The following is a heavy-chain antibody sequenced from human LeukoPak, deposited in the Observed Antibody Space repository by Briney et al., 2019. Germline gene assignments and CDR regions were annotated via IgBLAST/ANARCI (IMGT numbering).Heavy chain of an antibody. D-gene: IGHD6-13*01. Sequence: AAVKVSCKASGDTFTSYGISWVRQAPGQGHEWMGWISAYNGNTNYAQKLQGRVTMTTDTSTSTAYMELRSLRSDDTAVYYCASGLIAAAGTSQYYYGMDVWGQGTTVTVSS. J-gene: IGHJ6*02. CDR1: GDTFTSYG. CDR3: ASGLIAAAGTSQYYYGMDV. V-gene: IGHV1-18*01. CDR2: ISAYNGNT.